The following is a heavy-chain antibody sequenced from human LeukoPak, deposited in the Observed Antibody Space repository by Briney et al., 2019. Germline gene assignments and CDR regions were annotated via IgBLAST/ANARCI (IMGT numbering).Heavy chain of an antibody. V-gene: IGHV4-31*03. CDR2: ISYSGST. CDR1: VVSITKDGYS. Sequence: SKTLSLTCTVSVVSITKDGYSWTWIRQHAGEGLEWIGDISYSGSTKYKPSLKRRLTISGDVSKNQFSLKLTSVTAADTAVYYCARDVVLTSSPDAFDSWGQGTMVTVSS. D-gene: IGHD2-21*02. J-gene: IGHJ3*02. CDR3: ARDVVLTSSPDAFDS.